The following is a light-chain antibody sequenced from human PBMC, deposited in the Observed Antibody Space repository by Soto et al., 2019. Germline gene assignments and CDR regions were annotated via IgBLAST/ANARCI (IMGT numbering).Light chain of an antibody. CDR3: QQYGRTSRT. V-gene: IGKV3-20*01. Sequence: EIVLTQSPGTLSLSPGEGATLSCRASQSVSTNFFAWYQQKPGQAPRLLIYGASTRATGIPDRFSGSGSGTDFTLTISRLEPEDFAVYYCQQYGRTSRTLGHGTKVEI. CDR2: GAS. CDR1: QSVSTNF. J-gene: IGKJ1*01.